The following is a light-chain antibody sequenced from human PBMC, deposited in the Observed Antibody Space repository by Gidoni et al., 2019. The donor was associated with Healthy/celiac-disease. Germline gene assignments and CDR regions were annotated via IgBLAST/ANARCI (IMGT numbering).Light chain of an antibody. CDR2: DAS. V-gene: IGKV3-11*01. CDR1: QSVSSY. Sequence: EIVLTQSPATLSLSPGERATLSCRASQSVSSYLAWYQQKPGQAPRLLIYDASNRATGIPARFSGSGSGTDFTLTISSLEPEDFAVYYCQQLTFXQXTRLEIK. CDR3: QQLT. J-gene: IGKJ5*01.